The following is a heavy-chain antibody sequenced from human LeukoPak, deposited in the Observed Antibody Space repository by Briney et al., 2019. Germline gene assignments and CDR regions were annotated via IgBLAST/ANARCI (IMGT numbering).Heavy chain of an antibody. J-gene: IGHJ5*02. D-gene: IGHD5-18*01. V-gene: IGHV3-66*01. CDR2: IYSGGST. CDR1: GFTVSTNY. Sequence: GGSLRLSCAASGFTVSTNYMSWVRQAPGKGLEWVSVIYSGGSTYYADSVRGRFTISRDNSKNTLYLQMSSLRAEDTAVYYCVTPPYSSWGQGTLVTVSS. CDR3: VTPPYSS.